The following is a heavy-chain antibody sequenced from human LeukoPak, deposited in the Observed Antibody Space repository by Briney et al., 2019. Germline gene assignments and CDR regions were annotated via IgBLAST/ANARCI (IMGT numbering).Heavy chain of an antibody. Sequence: PGGSLRLSCAASGFSFSDYALSWVRQAPGKGLEWVSAISGSGGRTYYADSMKGRFTISRDNSKNTLSLEMKSLRAEDTAVYYCAKPSGYSSGPCFDYWGQGTLVTVSS. CDR3: AKPSGYSSGPCFDY. V-gene: IGHV3-23*01. CDR1: GFSFSDYA. J-gene: IGHJ4*02. D-gene: IGHD6-19*01. CDR2: ISGSGGRT.